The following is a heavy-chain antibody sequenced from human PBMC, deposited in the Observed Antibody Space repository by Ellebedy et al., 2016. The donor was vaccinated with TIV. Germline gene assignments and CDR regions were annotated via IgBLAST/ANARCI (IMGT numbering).Heavy chain of an antibody. CDR2: IYYTGST. CDR1: GGSISRSSYY. V-gene: IGHV4-39*01. CDR3: ARWFGELLYVRWFDP. J-gene: IGHJ5*02. Sequence: SETLSLTCTVSGGSISRSSYYWGWIRQSPQKGLEWIGSIYYTGSTFYNPSLKSRVTISVDTSKTQFSLRLPSVTAADTAVYYCARWFGELLYVRWFDPWGQGTLVTVSS. D-gene: IGHD3-10*01.